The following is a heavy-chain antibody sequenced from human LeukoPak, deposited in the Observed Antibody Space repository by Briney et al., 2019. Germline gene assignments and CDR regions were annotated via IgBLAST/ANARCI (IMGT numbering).Heavy chain of an antibody. CDR3: ASYGDYSANFDY. CDR1: GGSISSSSYY. D-gene: IGHD4-17*01. J-gene: IGHJ4*02. Sequence: PSETLSLTCTVSGGSISSSSYYWGWIRQPPGKGLEWIGSIYYCGSTYYNPSLKSRVTISVDTSKNQFSLKLSSVTAADTAVYYCASYGDYSANFDYWGQGTLVTVSS. CDR2: IYYCGST. V-gene: IGHV4-39*01.